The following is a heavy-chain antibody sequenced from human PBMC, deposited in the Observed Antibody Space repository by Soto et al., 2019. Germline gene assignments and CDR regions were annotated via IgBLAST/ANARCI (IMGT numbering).Heavy chain of an antibody. CDR2: FIPMSGAP. Sequence: VQLVQSGAEVKKPGSSVKVSCKASGDTFDTFNSYAINWLRQAPELGLEWLGGFIPMSGAPKYAQKFQGKATITRTNSLNTATWAWTGLRPDAPAVYYLAGGDCNSWSDPWGKGTLVT. CDR3: AGGDCNSWSDP. D-gene: IGHD2-21*02. V-gene: IGHV1-69*01. CDR1: GDTFDTFNSYA. J-gene: IGHJ5*02.